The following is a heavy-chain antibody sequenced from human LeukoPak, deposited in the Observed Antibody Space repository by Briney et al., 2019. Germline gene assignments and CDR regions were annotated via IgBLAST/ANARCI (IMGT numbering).Heavy chain of an antibody. D-gene: IGHD1-1*01. CDR3: ATRGVKTTRFDY. CDR1: GGSISSYY. V-gene: IGHV4-59*01. CDR2: LYNSGTT. J-gene: IGHJ4*02. Sequence: SETLSLTRTVSGGSISSYYWSWIRQPPGKGLEWIGYLYNSGTTNYNPSLKSRVSISGDTSKNQFSLKLNSMTAADTAVYYCATRGVKTTRFDYWGQGILVTVSS.